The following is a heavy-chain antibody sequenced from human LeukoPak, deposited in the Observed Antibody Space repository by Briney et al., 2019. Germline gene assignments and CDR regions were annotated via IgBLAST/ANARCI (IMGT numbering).Heavy chain of an antibody. CDR2: INPNSGGT. D-gene: IGHD3-16*02. CDR1: GYTFAGYY. Sequence: ASVKVSCKASGYTFAGYYMHWVRQAPGQGLEWMGWINPNSGGTNYAQKFQGRVTMTRDTSISTAYMELSRLRSDDTAVYYCARVLGITYYDYVWGSYRPRGWFDYWGQGTLVTVSS. CDR3: ARVLGITYYDYVWGSYRPRGWFDY. J-gene: IGHJ4*02. V-gene: IGHV1-2*02.